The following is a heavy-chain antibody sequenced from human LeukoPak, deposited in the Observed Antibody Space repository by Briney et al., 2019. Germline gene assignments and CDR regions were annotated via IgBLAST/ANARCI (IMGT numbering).Heavy chain of an antibody. V-gene: IGHV4-59*12. Sequence: SETLSLTCTVSGGSISSYYWSWIRQPPGKGLEWIGYIYYSGSTNYNPSLKSRVTISVDTSKNQSSLNLSSVTAADTAVYYCARDQGYGMDVWGQGTTVTVSS. J-gene: IGHJ6*02. CDR1: GGSISSYY. CDR3: ARDQGYGMDV. CDR2: IYYSGST.